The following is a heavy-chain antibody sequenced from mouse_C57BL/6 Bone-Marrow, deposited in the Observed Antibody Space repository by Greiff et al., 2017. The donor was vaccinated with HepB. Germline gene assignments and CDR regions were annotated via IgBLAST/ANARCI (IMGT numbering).Heavy chain of an antibody. Sequence: VHLVESGAELARPGASVKLSCKASGYTFTSYGISWVKQRTGQGLEWIGEIYPRSGNTYYNEKFKGKATLTADKSSSTAYMELRSLTSEDSAVYFCARYGGWSMDYWGQGTSVTVSS. D-gene: IGHD2-3*01. CDR3: ARYGGWSMDY. J-gene: IGHJ4*01. V-gene: IGHV1-81*01. CDR2: IYPRSGNT. CDR1: GYTFTSYG.